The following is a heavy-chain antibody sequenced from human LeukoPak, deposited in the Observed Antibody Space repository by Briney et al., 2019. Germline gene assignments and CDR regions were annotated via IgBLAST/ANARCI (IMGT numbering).Heavy chain of an antibody. J-gene: IGHJ3*02. CDR3: AKAFREYGSSSYSSFDI. V-gene: IGHV3-7*05. CDR2: IKQDGSEK. D-gene: IGHD6-13*01. Sequence: GGSLRLSCAASGFTFSSYWMSWVRQAPGKGLEWVANIKQDGSEKYYVDSVKGRFTISRDNAKNSLYLQMNSLSTEDTAIYYCAKAFREYGSSSYSSFDIWGQGRMVTVSS. CDR1: GFTFSSYW.